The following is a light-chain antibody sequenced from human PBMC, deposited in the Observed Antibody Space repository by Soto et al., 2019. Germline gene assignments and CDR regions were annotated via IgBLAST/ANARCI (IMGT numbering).Light chain of an antibody. V-gene: IGKV3-15*01. CDR2: GAS. CDR1: QSVTSN. Sequence: EIVMTQSPATLSVSPGERATLHCRASQSVTSNLAWYQQKPGQAPRLVIHGASTRATGIPARFSGSGSGTEFTLTISSLQSEDFAVYYCQQYDNWPITFGQGTRLEIK. CDR3: QQYDNWPIT. J-gene: IGKJ5*01.